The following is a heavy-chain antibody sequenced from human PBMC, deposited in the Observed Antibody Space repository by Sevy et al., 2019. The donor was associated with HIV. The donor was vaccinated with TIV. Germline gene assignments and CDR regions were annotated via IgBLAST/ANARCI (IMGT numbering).Heavy chain of an antibody. CDR3: XTDPAYRGYXEEVIXYYXXXXXV. J-gene: IGHJ6*02. CDR2: IKXEXDGGAI. Sequence: GGSLRLSCTASXXXXXXAWMXWVRQAPGKXLEWVGRIKXEXDGGAIDYAAPVKGRFTISREDSKNTVYLQMNSLKTEDTAXXXXXTDPAYRGYXEEVIXYYXXXXXVWGQGTTVTVSS. V-gene: IGHV3-15*01. D-gene: IGHD5-12*01. CDR1: XXXXXXAW.